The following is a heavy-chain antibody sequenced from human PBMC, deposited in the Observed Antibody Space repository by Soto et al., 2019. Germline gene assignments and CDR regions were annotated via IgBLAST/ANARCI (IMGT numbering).Heavy chain of an antibody. CDR3: AKDKEQEGYFDY. CDR1: GFTFSSYG. CDR2: ISYDGSNK. V-gene: IGHV3-30*18. D-gene: IGHD6-13*01. Sequence: QVQLVASGGGVVQPGRSLRLSCAASGFTFSSYGMHWVRQAPGQGLEWVAVISYDGSNKYYADSVKGRFTISRDNSKNTLYLQMNSLRAEDTAVYYCAKDKEQEGYFDYWGQGTLVTVSS. J-gene: IGHJ4*02.